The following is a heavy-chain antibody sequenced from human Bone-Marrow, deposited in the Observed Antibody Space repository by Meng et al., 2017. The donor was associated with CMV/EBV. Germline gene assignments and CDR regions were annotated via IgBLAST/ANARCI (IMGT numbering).Heavy chain of an antibody. Sequence: SETLSLTCTVSGGSMNSASYYWGWIRQPPGKGLEWIGSIYYSGSTYYNPSLQSRVTISLDTSKNQFSLKLSSVTAADTAVYYCARDAAAAGTGAFNIWGQGTMVTVSS. J-gene: IGHJ3*02. D-gene: IGHD6-13*01. V-gene: IGHV4-39*07. CDR1: GGSMNSASYY. CDR2: IYYSGST. CDR3: ARDAAAAGTGAFNI.